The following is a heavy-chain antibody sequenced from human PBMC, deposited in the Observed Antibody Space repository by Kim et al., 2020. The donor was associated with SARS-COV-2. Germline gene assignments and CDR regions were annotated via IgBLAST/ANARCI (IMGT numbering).Heavy chain of an antibody. Sequence: ASVKVSCKASGYTFTFYGITWVRQAPGQGPEWMGWISAYNGNTHYAQKLQGRVTMTTDTSTSTAYMELKTLKSDDTAVYYCARDLNGSGSYGYYYYSGLDFWGQGTTVTVSS. CDR3: ARDLNGSGSYGYYYYSGLDF. CDR1: GYTFTFYG. D-gene: IGHD3-10*01. CDR2: ISAYNGNT. J-gene: IGHJ6*02. V-gene: IGHV1-18*04.